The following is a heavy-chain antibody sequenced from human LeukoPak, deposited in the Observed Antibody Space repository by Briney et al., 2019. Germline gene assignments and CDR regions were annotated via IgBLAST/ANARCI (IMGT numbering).Heavy chain of an antibody. CDR1: GYTFTGYY. V-gene: IGHV1-2*02. J-gene: IGHJ4*02. D-gene: IGHD2-2*01. CDR2: INPNSGGT. CDR3: AISSTRRDYFDY. Sequence: ASVKVSCKASGYTFTGYYMHWVRQAPGQGLEWMGWINPNSGGTNYAQKFQGRVTMTRDTSISTAYMELSRLRSDGTAVYYCAISSTRRDYFDYWGQGTLVTVSS.